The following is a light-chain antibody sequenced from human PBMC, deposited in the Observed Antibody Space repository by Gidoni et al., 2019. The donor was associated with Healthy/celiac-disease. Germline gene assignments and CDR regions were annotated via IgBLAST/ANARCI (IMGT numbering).Light chain of an antibody. CDR3: QQYNNWPPLFT. J-gene: IGKJ3*01. Sequence: EIVMTQSPATLSVSPGESATLTCRASQSVSSNLAWYQQKPGQAPRLLIYGASTRATGIPARFSGSGSGTEFTLTISSMQSEDFAVDYCQQYNNWPPLFTFGPGTKVDIK. CDR1: QSVSSN. CDR2: GAS. V-gene: IGKV3-15*01.